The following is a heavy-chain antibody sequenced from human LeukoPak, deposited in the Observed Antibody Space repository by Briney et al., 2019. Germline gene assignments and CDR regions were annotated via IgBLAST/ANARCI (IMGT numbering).Heavy chain of an antibody. V-gene: IGHV1-46*01. Sequence: GASVKVSCKASGFTFTSYDINWVRQASGQGLEWMGIINPSGGSTSYAQKFQGRVTMTRDTSTSTVYMEPSSLRSEDTAVYYCARDPMVRGASLGFDPWGQGTLVTVSS. CDR1: GFTFTSYD. J-gene: IGHJ5*02. D-gene: IGHD3-10*01. CDR3: ARDPMVRGASLGFDP. CDR2: INPSGGST.